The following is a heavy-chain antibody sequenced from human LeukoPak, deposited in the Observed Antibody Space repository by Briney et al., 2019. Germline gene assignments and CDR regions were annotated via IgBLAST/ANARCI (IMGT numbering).Heavy chain of an antibody. V-gene: IGHV4-59*01. J-gene: IGHJ6*03. CDR3: TRSLEVAGYYYNFYMDV. D-gene: IGHD6-19*01. CDR2: IYYSGST. Sequence: SETLSLTCIVSGGSISSYYWSWLRQPPGKGLEWIGYIYYSGSTNYNPSLKSRVTISVDTSKNHFSLKLSSVTTADTAVYYCTRSLEVAGYYYNFYMDVWGKGTTVTVSS. CDR1: GGSISSYY.